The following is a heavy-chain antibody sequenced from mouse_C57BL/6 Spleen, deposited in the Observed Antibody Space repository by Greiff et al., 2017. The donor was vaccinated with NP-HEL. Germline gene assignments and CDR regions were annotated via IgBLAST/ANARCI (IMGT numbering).Heavy chain of an antibody. J-gene: IGHJ4*01. Sequence: EVQLQQSGPELVKPGASVKISCKASGYTFTDYYMNWVKQSHGKSLEWIGDINPTNGGTSYNQKFKGKATLTVDKSSSTAYMELRSLTSEDSAVYYCARYYYGSSPYYYAMDYWGQGTSVTVSS. CDR3: ARYYYGSSPYYYAMDY. CDR1: GYTFTDYY. CDR2: INPTNGGT. V-gene: IGHV1-26*01. D-gene: IGHD1-1*01.